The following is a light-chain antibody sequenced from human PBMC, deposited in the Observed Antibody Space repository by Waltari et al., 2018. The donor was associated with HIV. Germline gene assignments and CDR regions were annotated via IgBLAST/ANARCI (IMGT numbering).Light chain of an antibody. V-gene: IGLV2-11*01. CDR3: CSYAGTYKV. J-gene: IGLJ1*01. CDR1: SSDVGYYNR. Sequence: QSALTQPRSVSGSLGLSVSISCTGTSSDVGYYNRVSWYQQHPGKAPKLIIYDVRERPSGVADRFSASTSANTASLTISRLQADDEAEYYCCSYAGTYKVFGTGTQVTVL. CDR2: DVR.